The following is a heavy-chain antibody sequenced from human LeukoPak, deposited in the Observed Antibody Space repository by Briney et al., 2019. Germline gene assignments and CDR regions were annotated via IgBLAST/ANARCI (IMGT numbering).Heavy chain of an antibody. J-gene: IGHJ4*02. D-gene: IGHD5-24*01. Sequence: GASVKVSCKASGGTFSSYAISWVRQAPGQGLEWMGRIIPIFCKANYAQKFQGIVTITTDASTSTAYMALSSLRSEHTAVYYCAKVVGGRPRWLQEFDYWGQGTLVTVSS. CDR3: AKVVGGRPRWLQEFDY. CDR1: GGTFSSYA. CDR2: IIPIFCKA. V-gene: IGHV1-69*05.